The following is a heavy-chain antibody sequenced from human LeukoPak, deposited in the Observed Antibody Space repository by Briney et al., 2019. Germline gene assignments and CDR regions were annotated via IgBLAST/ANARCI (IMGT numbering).Heavy chain of an antibody. CDR1: GYTFTSYD. V-gene: IGHV1-8*01. CDR3: AVPEGSAPGFDY. J-gene: IGHJ4*02. D-gene: IGHD1-26*01. Sequence: ASVKVSCEASGYTFTSYDINWVRQATGQGLEWMGWMNPNSGNTGYAQKFQGRVTMTRNTPISTAYMELSSLRSEDTAVYYCAVPEGSAPGFDYWGQGTLVTVSS. CDR2: MNPNSGNT.